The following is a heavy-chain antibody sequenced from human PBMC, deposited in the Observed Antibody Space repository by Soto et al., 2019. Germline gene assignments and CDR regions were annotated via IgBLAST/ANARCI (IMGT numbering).Heavy chain of an antibody. J-gene: IGHJ4*02. D-gene: IGHD3-3*01. Sequence: EVQLVESGGGLVQPGGSLKLSCAASGFIFSDSALHWFRQASGKGLEWGRRIRRKANNYATTYAASVEGRFAISRDDSQHTSYLQMNRLKTEETAVYYCTRGIDVWSGYPRYSLDYWGQGTLVTVSS. CDR1: GFIFSDSA. CDR3: TRGIDVWSGYPRYSLDY. CDR2: IRRKANNYAT. V-gene: IGHV3-73*02.